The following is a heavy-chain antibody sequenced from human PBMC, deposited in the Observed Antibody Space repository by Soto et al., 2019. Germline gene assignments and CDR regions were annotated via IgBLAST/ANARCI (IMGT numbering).Heavy chain of an antibody. CDR1: GYTFTSYG. CDR2: IFPYNGKT. J-gene: IGHJ4*02. Sequence: GASVKVSCKASGYTFTSYGIDWVRRAPGQGLEWMGWIFPYNGKTKYPQNLQGRVTVTTDTSTTTAYMELRSLRSDETSVYYCAILGGSAATTPYFDSSGQGTLDTDSS. CDR3: AILGGSAATTPYFDS. V-gene: IGHV1-18*01. D-gene: IGHD6-25*01.